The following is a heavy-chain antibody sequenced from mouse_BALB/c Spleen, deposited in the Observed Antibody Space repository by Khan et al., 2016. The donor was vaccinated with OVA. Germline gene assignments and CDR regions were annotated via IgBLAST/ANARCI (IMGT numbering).Heavy chain of an antibody. D-gene: IGHD1-3*01. J-gene: IGHJ3*01. CDR3: ARGGYSSFAY. CDR2: IYTGNGDT. V-gene: IGHV1-5*01. CDR1: GYSFTSYL. Sequence: EVQLQQSGTVLARPGASVKMSCKASGYSFTSYLIHWVKQRPGQGLEWIGDIYTGNGDTTYNQRFKDKAKLTAGTSANTAYMELSSLTYEDSAVYYCARGGYSSFAYWGQGTLVTVSA.